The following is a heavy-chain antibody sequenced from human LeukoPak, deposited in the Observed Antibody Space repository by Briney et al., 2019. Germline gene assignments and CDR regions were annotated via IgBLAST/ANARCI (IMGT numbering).Heavy chain of an antibody. D-gene: IGHD3-10*01. Sequence: ASVKVSCKASGYTFTDDGISWVRQAPGQGLEWMGWISPYNGNTKYADKVLGRVTMSTDISTTTAYMELRGLRSDDTAVYYCARIQVNWYGEVTPLSPPNYGMDVWGQGTTVIVSS. CDR3: ARIQVNWYGEVTPLSPPNYGMDV. V-gene: IGHV1-18*01. CDR1: GYTFTDDG. CDR2: ISPYNGNT. J-gene: IGHJ6*02.